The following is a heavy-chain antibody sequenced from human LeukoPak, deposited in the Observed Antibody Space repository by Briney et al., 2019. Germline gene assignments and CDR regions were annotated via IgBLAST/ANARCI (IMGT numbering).Heavy chain of an antibody. V-gene: IGHV4-59*01. J-gene: IGHJ2*01. CDR3: ARAFRPPWYFDL. Sequence: PSETLSLICTVSGGSISSYYWSWIRQPPGKGLEWIGYIYYSGSTNYNPSLKSRVTISVDTSKNQFSLKLSSVTAADTAVYYCARAFRPPWYFDLWGRGTLVTVSS. CDR1: GGSISSYY. D-gene: IGHD3-16*01. CDR2: IYYSGST.